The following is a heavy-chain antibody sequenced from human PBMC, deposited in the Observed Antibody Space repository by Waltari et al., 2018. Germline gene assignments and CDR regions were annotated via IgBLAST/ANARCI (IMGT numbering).Heavy chain of an antibody. CDR3: ARLDGY. Sequence: TSFGIIWVRQAHGERLECMGWINTETGNPTYAQAFKERFIFSLDTSINTAYLEIRNLKTEDTAIYFCARLDGYWGQGVLVSVSS. D-gene: IGHD3-16*01. J-gene: IGHJ4*02. CDR2: INTETGNP. V-gene: IGHV7-4-1*02. CDR1: TSFG.